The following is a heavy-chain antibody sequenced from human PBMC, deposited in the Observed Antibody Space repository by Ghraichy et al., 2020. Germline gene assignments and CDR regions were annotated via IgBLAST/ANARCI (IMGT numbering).Heavy chain of an antibody. CDR1: GGSINSNLYY. Sequence: SETLSLTCTVSGGSINSNLYYWGWFRQSPGRGLEWIGMIYYRGSTFYNPSLRTRVTISQDVTKNQFSLMLTSLTAADTAVYYCARRVIVGTHLAIPGFDYWGQGARVTVSS. V-gene: IGHV4-39*07. CDR2: IYYRGST. CDR3: ARRVIVGTHLAIPGFDY. D-gene: IGHD1-26*01. J-gene: IGHJ4*02.